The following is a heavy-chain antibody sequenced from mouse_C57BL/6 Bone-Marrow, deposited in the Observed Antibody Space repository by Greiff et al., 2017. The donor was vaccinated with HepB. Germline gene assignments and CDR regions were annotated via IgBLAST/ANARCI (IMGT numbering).Heavy chain of an antibody. CDR2: INPGSGGT. J-gene: IGHJ2*01. CDR1: GYAFTNYL. V-gene: IGHV1-54*01. D-gene: IGHD2-2*01. CDR3: ALWLRRPYYFDY. Sequence: VQLQQSGAELVRPGTSVKVSCKASGYAFTNYLIEWVKQRPGQGLEWIGVINPGSGGTNYNEKFKGKATLTVDKSSSTAYMQLSSLTSEDSAVYYCALWLRRPYYFDYWGQGTTLTVSS.